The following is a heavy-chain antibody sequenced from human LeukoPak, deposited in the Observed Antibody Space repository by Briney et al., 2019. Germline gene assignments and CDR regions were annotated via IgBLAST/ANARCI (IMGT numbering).Heavy chain of an antibody. CDR2: FDPEDGET. CDR3: ATSSEQWLVRDAFDI. Sequence: ASVKVSCKVSGYTLTELSMHWVRQAPGKGLEWMGGFDPEDGETIYTQKFQGRVTMTEDTSTDTAYMELSSLRSEATAVYYCATSSEQWLVRDAFDIWGQGTMVTVSS. D-gene: IGHD6-19*01. V-gene: IGHV1-24*01. CDR1: GYTLTELS. J-gene: IGHJ3*02.